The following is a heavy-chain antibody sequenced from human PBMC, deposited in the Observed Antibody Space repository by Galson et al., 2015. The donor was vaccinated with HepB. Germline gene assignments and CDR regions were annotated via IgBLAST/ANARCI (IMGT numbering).Heavy chain of an antibody. CDR1: GYTFTSHW. J-gene: IGHJ3*02. V-gene: IGHV5-51*01. CDR2: IYPGDSDT. D-gene: IGHD6-13*01. CDR3: ARLRIASSGTSVGAFDI. Sequence: QSGAEVKKPGESLKISCKGSGYTFTSHWIGWVRQMPGKGLEWMGIIYPGDSDTRYSPSFQGQVTISADKSVSTAYLQWSSLKASDTAMYYCARLRIASSGTSVGAFDIWGQGTMVTVSS.